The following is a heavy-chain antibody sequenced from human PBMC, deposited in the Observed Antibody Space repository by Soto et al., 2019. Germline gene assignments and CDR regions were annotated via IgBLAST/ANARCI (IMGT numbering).Heavy chain of an antibody. CDR1: GYTFTDYY. CDR2: INPNSGGT. CDR3: AREYCSGGTCYKYFDY. V-gene: IGHV1-2*04. D-gene: IGHD2-15*01. Sequence: ASVKVSCKAPGYTFTDYYIHWVRQAPGQGPERMGWINPNSGGTNYAQKFQDCVTMTRDTSISTAYMELDRLTSDDTAIYYCAREYCSGGTCYKYFDYWGQGTLVTVSS. J-gene: IGHJ4*02.